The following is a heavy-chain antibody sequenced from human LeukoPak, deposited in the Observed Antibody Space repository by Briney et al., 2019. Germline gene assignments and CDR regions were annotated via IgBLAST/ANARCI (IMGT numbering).Heavy chain of an antibody. CDR2: IYPGDSDT. D-gene: IGHD6-19*01. CDR3: ARKYSSRSAFDI. V-gene: IGHV5-51*01. CDR1: GYSFTSYW. J-gene: IGHJ3*02. Sequence: GESLKISCQGSGYSFTSYWIDWVRQMPGKGLEWMGIIYPGDSDTRYRPSFQGQVTISADKSISTAYLQWSSLKASDTAMYYCARKYSSRSAFDIWGQGTMVTVSS.